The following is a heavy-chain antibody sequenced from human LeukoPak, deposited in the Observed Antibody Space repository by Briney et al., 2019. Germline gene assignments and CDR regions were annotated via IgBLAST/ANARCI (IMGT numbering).Heavy chain of an antibody. CDR2: FSGGGGRT. V-gene: IGHV3-23*01. J-gene: IGHJ4*02. CDR3: ASLYGSGSYDY. CDR1: GFTFSSYA. Sequence: GGSLRLSCAASGFTFSSYAMTWVRQAPGKGLEWVSAFSGGGGRTYYADSVKGRFTISRDNSKNTLYLQMNSLRAEDTAVYYCASLYGSGSYDYWGQGTLVTVSS. D-gene: IGHD3-10*01.